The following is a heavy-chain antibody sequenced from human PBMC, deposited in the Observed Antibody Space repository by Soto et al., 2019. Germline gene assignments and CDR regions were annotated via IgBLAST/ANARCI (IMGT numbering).Heavy chain of an antibody. CDR3: ARDNSQNYGTPAASSWLHP. J-gene: IGHJ5*02. CDR1: GFSFSDYF. D-gene: IGHD2-15*01. Sequence: GASVKVPCKPSGFSFSDYFMPWVRQAPGQGLEWMGIINPSGDSRNYAQKFQGRVTITRDTSTSTVYMDLSSLRYEDTAVYYCARDNSQNYGTPAASSWLHPWGQGTPVTVSS. CDR2: INPSGDSR. V-gene: IGHV1-46*01.